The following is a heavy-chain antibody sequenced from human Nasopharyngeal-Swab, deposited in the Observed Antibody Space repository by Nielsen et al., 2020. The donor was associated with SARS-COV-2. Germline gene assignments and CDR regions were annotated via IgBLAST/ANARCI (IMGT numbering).Heavy chain of an antibody. CDR1: GFTFSSYA. V-gene: IGHV3-30*04. CDR3: ARALWGFYYYGMDV. CDR2: ISYDGSNK. J-gene: IGHJ6*02. Sequence: GGSLRLSCAASGFTFSSYAMHWVRQAPGKGLEWVAVISYDGSNKYYADSVKGRFTISRDNSKNTLYLQMNSLRAEDTAVYYCARALWGFYYYGMDVWGQGTTVTVSS. D-gene: IGHD7-27*01.